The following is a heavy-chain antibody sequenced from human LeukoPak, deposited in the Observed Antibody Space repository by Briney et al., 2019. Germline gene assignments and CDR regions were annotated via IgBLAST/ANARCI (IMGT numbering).Heavy chain of an antibody. CDR2: ISAYSGNT. V-gene: IGHV1-18*01. D-gene: IGHD6-13*01. Sequence: ASVKVSCKASGYTFTSYGISWVRQAPGQGLEWMGWISAYSGNTNYAQKLQGRVTMTTDTSTSTAYMELRSLRSVDTAVYYCARGRGYSSSWQDAFDIWGQGTMVTVSS. CDR3: ARGRGYSSSWQDAFDI. CDR1: GYTFTSYG. J-gene: IGHJ3*02.